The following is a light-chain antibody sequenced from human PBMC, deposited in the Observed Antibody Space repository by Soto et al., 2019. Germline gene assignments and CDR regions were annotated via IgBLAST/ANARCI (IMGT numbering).Light chain of an antibody. V-gene: IGKV4-1*01. CDR3: QQYYSTPYT. J-gene: IGKJ2*01. CDR1: RSVLDNSDNKNY. Sequence: DIVMTQSPDSLTVSLGERATINCKSSRSVLDNSDNKNYLAWYQPKSGQPPKLLIYWATTREFGVPDRFSGSGSGTDFTLTISSLQAEDVAVYYCQQYYSTPYTFGQGTKLEIK. CDR2: WAT.